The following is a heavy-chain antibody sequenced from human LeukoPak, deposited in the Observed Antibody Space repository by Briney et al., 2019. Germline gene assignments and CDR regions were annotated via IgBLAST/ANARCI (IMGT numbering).Heavy chain of an antibody. CDR3: ARAHLPYYDSSGYYYAWDY. CDR2: ISAYNGYT. J-gene: IGHJ4*02. D-gene: IGHD3-22*01. CDR1: GYTFTNYG. V-gene: IGHV1-18*01. Sequence: ASVKVSCTTSGYTFTNYGISWVRQAPGQGLEWMGWISAYNGYTNYAQKLQGRVTMTTDTSTSTAYMELRSLRSDDTAVYYCARAHLPYYDSSGYYYAWDYWGQGTLVTVSS.